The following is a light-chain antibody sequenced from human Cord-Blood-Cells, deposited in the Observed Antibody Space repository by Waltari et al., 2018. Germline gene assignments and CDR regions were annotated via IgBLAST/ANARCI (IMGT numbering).Light chain of an antibody. V-gene: IGLV3-19*01. CDR3: NSRDSSGNHVV. J-gene: IGLJ2*01. CDR2: GKN. CDR1: SLRSSD. Sequence: SSELTQDPAVFVSLGQTVRITCQGDSLRSSDAVWYQQKPGQAPLLFNYGKNNRPPGFPNRFSGYSPGNTASLTLTGAQAEDEADYYCNSRDSSGNHVVFGGGTKLTVL.